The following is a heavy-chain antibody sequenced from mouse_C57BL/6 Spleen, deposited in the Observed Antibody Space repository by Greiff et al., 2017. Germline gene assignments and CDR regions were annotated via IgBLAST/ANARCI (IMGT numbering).Heavy chain of an antibody. Sequence: DVQLVESEGGLVQPGSSMKLSCTASGFTFSDYYMAWVRQVPEKGLEWVANINYDGSSTYYLDSLKSRFIISRDNAKNILYLQMSSLKSEDTATYYCAREDSSSYFDYWGQGTTLTVSS. CDR3: AREDSSSYFDY. D-gene: IGHD3-2*02. CDR2: INYDGSST. V-gene: IGHV5-16*01. J-gene: IGHJ2*01. CDR1: GFTFSDYY.